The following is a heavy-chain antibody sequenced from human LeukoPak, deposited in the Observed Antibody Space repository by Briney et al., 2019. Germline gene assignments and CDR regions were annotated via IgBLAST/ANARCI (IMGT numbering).Heavy chain of an antibody. CDR3: TRGITIFGVVSKGGDY. CDR1: GFIFSSYW. Sequence: PGGSLRLSCAASGFIFSSYWMSWVRQAPGKGLEWVGFIRSKAYGGTTEYAASVKGRFTISRDDSKSIAYLQMNSLKTEDTAVYYCTRGITIFGVVSKGGDYWGQGTLVTVSS. J-gene: IGHJ4*02. CDR2: IRSKAYGGTT. V-gene: IGHV3-49*04. D-gene: IGHD3-3*01.